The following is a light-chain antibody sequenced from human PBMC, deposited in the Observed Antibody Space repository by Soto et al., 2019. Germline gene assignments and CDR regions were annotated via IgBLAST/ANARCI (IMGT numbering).Light chain of an antibody. CDR1: QSISSW. CDR3: QEYNSYPYT. CDR2: DAS. V-gene: IGKV1-5*01. J-gene: IGKJ2*01. Sequence: DIQMTQSPSTLSASVGDRVTITCRASQSISSWLAWYQQKPGKAPKLLIYDASSLESGVPSRFSGSGSGTDFTLSISSLQPDDFATYYCQEYNSYPYTFGQGTKLEIK.